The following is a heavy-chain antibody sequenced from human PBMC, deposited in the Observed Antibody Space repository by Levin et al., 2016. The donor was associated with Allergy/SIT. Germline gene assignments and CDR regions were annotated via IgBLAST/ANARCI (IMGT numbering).Heavy chain of an antibody. J-gene: IGHJ6*02. CDR3: ARDRTDSSSLRNGMDV. V-gene: IGHV3-33*01. CDR2: IWYDGSNK. Sequence: WIRQPPGKGLEWVAVIWYDGSNKYYADSVKGRFTISRDNSKNTLYLQMNSLRAEDTAVYYCARDRTDSSSLRNGMDVWGQGTTVTVSS. D-gene: IGHD6-13*01.